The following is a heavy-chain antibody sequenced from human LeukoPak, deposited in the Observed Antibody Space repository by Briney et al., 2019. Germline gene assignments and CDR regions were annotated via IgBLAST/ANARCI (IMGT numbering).Heavy chain of an antibody. J-gene: IGHJ4*02. CDR3: AREGIAAAGKGAY. V-gene: IGHV4-34*01. CDR1: GGSFSGYY. CDR2: INHSGST. Sequence: PSQTLSLTCAVYGGSFSGYYWSWIRQPAGKGLECIGEINHSGSTNYNPSLKSRVTISVDTSKNQFSLKLNSVTAADTAVYYCAREGIAAAGKGAYWGQGTLVTVSS. D-gene: IGHD6-13*01.